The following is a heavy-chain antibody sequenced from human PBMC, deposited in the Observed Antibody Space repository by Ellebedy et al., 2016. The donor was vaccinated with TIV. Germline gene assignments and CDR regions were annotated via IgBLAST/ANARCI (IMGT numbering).Heavy chain of an antibody. J-gene: IGHJ4*02. CDR2: IKSKTDGGTT. V-gene: IGHV3-15*01. CDR1: GFTFSNAW. D-gene: IGHD6-13*01. CDR3: TTGVAAAGTNY. Sequence: GESLKISXAASGFTFSNAWMSWVRQAPGKGLEWVGRIKSKTDGGTTDYAAPVKGRFTISRDDSKNTLYLQMNSLKTEDTAVYYCTTGVAAAGTNYWGQGTLVTVSS.